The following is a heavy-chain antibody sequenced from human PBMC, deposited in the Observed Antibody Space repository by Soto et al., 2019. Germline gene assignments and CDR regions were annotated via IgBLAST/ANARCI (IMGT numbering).Heavy chain of an antibody. CDR2: IYHSGST. Sequence: PSETLSLTCAVSGGSISSGGYSWSWIRQPPGKGLEWIGYIYHSGSTYYDPSLKSRVTISVDRSKNQFSLKLSSVTAADTAVYYCARLRIAAAGDIGAFDIWGQGTMVTVSS. J-gene: IGHJ3*02. V-gene: IGHV4-30-2*01. D-gene: IGHD6-13*01. CDR3: ARLRIAAAGDIGAFDI. CDR1: GGSISSGGYS.